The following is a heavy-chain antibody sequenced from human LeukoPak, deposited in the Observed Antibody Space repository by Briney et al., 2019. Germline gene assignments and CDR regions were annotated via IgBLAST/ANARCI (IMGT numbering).Heavy chain of an antibody. CDR3: ARLRERWLQLEGSDFDY. J-gene: IGHJ4*02. CDR2: IIPIFGIA. V-gene: IGHV1-69*04. D-gene: IGHD5-24*01. Sequence: SVKVSCKASGGTFSSYAISWVRQAPGQGLEWMGRIIPIFGIANYAQKFQGRVTITADKSTSTAYMELSSLRSEDTAVYYCARLRERWLQLEGSDFDYWGQGALVTVSS. CDR1: GGTFSSYA.